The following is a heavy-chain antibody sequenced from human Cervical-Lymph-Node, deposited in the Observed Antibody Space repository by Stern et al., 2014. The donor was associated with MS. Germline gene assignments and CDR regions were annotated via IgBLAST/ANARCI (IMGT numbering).Heavy chain of an antibody. CDR3: AREQGHWFDP. CDR1: GGTSSNLV. Sequence: QVQLVQSGAEVKKPASSVKVSCKASGGTSSNLVISWLRQPPGQGLEWVGGIIHDFATANYAQKFLGRVTITADRSTSTVYLELIGLRSEDTAVFYCAREQGHWFDPWGQGTLVTVSS. J-gene: IGHJ5*02. CDR2: IIHDFATA. V-gene: IGHV1-69*06.